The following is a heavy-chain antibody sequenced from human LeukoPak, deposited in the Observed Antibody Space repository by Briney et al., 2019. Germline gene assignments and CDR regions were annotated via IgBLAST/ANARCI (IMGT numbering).Heavy chain of an antibody. CDR3: ASEGVVGPVAHFDY. Sequence: GGSLRLSRAVSGFTFSNYAMNWIRQAPGKGLEWVSSIDVGSYTYYAGSVKGRFTISRDNAKNLLYLQMNSLRVEDTAVYYCASEGVVGPVAHFDYWGQGALVTVSS. J-gene: IGHJ4*02. V-gene: IGHV3-21*01. D-gene: IGHD1-26*01. CDR2: IDVGSYT. CDR1: GFTFSNYA.